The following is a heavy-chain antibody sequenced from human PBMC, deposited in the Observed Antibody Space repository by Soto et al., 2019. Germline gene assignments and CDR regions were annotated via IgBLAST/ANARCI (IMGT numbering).Heavy chain of an antibody. D-gene: IGHD4-17*01. Sequence: SETLSLTCTVSGGSISSSSYYWGWIRQPPGKGLEWIGSIYYSGSTYYNPSLKSRVTISVDTSKNQFSLKLSSVTAADTAVYYCASFDYGGNSGFDYWGQGTLVTVSS. V-gene: IGHV4-39*01. CDR1: GGSISSSSYY. J-gene: IGHJ4*02. CDR2: IYYSGST. CDR3: ASFDYGGNSGFDY.